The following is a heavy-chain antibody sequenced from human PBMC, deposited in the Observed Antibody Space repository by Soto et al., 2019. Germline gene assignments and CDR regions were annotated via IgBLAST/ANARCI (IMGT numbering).Heavy chain of an antibody. CDR2: ISAYNGNT. CDR3: ARYGAAVYYYYGMDV. CDR1: GYTFTSYG. D-gene: IGHD6-13*01. J-gene: IGHJ6*02. V-gene: IGHV1-18*01. Sequence: ASVKVSCKASGYTFTSYGISWVRQAPGQGLEWMGWISAYNGNTNYAPKLLGRVTMTTDTSTSTAYMELRSLRSDDTAVYYCARYGAAVYYYYGMDVWGQGTTVTVSS.